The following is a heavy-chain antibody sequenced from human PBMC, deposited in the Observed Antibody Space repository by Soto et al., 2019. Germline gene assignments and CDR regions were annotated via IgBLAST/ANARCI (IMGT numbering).Heavy chain of an antibody. CDR3: ARDGGGVVVVAATDAFDI. Sequence: GGSLRLSCAASGFTFSSYGMHWVRQAPGKGLEWVAVIWYDGSNKYYADSVKGRFTISRDNSKNTLYLQMNSLRAEDTAVYYCARDGGGVVVVAATDAFDIWGQGTMVTVSS. V-gene: IGHV3-33*01. CDR2: IWYDGSNK. D-gene: IGHD2-15*01. CDR1: GFTFSSYG. J-gene: IGHJ3*02.